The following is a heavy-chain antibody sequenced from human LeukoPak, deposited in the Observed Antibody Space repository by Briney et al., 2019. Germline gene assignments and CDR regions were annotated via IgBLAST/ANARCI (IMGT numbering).Heavy chain of an antibody. Sequence: SETLSLTCAVSGGSISSGGYSWSWIRRPPGKGLEWIGEINHSGSTNYNPSLKSRVTISVDTSKNQFSLKLSSVTAADTAVYYCARGRPWYSNDAFDIWGQGTMVTVSS. CDR1: GGSISSGGYS. V-gene: IGHV4-34*01. CDR3: ARGRPWYSNDAFDI. D-gene: IGHD6-13*01. J-gene: IGHJ3*02. CDR2: INHSGST.